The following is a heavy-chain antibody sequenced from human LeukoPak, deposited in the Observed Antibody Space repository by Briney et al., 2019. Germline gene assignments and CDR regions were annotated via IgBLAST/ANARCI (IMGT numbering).Heavy chain of an antibody. V-gene: IGHV1-69*04. Sequence: GASVKVSCKASGGTFSSYAISWVRQAPGQGLEWMGRIIPILGIANYAQKFQGRVTITADKSTSTAYMELSSLRSEDTAVYYCARQETTLGIDYYYGMDVWGQGTTVTVPS. J-gene: IGHJ6*02. CDR3: ARQETTLGIDYYYGMDV. CDR1: GGTFSSYA. D-gene: IGHD1-7*01. CDR2: IIPILGIA.